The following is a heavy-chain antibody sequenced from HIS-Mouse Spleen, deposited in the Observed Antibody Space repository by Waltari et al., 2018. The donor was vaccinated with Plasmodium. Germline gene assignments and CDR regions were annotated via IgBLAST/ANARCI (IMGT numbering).Heavy chain of an antibody. D-gene: IGHD6-13*01. CDR2: IYYSGST. Sequence: QVQLQESGPGLVKPSQTLSLTCTVSGGSISSGGYYWSWIRQHPGKGLEGIGDIYYSGSTYYNPSLKSRVTISVDTSKNQFSLKLSSVTAADTAVYYCARSIAATVTFYFDYWGQGTLVTVSS. CDR3: ARSIAATVTFYFDY. V-gene: IGHV4-31*03. J-gene: IGHJ4*02. CDR1: GGSISSGGYY.